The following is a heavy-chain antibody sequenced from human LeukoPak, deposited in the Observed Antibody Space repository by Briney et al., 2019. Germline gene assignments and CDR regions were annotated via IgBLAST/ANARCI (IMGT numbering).Heavy chain of an antibody. J-gene: IGHJ4*02. CDR3: AKVINGFGYYFDY. D-gene: IGHD3-10*01. V-gene: IGHV1-69*13. CDR2: IIPIFGTA. Sequence: SVKVSCKASGGTFSSYAISWVRQAPGQGLEWMGGIIPIFGTANYAQKFQGRVTITADESTSTAYMELSSLRAEDTAVYYCAKVINGFGYYFDYWGQGTLVTVSS. CDR1: GGTFSSYA.